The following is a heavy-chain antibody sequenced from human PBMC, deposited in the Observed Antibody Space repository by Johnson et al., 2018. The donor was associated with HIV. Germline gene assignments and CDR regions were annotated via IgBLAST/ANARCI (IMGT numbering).Heavy chain of an antibody. V-gene: IGHV3-30*14. J-gene: IGHJ3*01. CDR3: AKGGEVWYGACDF. D-gene: IGHD6-13*01. CDR1: GFTFSSYA. CDR2: ISYDGSNK. Sequence: QMMLVESGGGVVQPGRSLRLSCAASGFTFSSYAMHWVRQAPGKGLEWVAVISYDGSNKYYADSVKGRFTISRDNSKNTLYLQMNNLRAEDTAVYYCAKGGEVWYGACDFWGQGTMAIVSS.